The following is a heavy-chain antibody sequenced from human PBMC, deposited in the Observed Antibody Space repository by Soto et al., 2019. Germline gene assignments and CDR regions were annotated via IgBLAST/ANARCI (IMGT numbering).Heavy chain of an antibody. CDR1: GVSSTSFY. D-gene: IGHD3-16*01. CDR2: IFDNGDV. V-gene: IGHV4-59*01. CDR3: ARGWGSKWYYFDS. J-gene: IGHJ4*02. Sequence: PSETLSLTCTVSGVSSTSFYWRWIRQSPGKGLEWIGYIFDNGDVKYNPSLMSRLTMSIDMSKNEFSLRLKSVTAADTAMYYCARGWGSKWYYFDSWGEGTLVTVSS.